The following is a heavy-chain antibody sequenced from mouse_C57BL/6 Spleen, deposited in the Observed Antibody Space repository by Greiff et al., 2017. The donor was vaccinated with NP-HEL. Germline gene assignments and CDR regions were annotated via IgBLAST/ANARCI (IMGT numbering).Heavy chain of an antibody. Sequence: VKLQESGPELVKPGASVKISCKASGYAFSSSWMNWVKQRPGKGLEWIGRIYPGDGDTNYNGKFKGKATLTADKSSSTAYMQLSSLTSEDSAVYFCAREGLPAWFAYWGQGTLVTVSA. CDR3: AREGLPAWFAY. D-gene: IGHD2-4*01. CDR1: GYAFSSSW. J-gene: IGHJ3*01. V-gene: IGHV1-82*01. CDR2: IYPGDGDT.